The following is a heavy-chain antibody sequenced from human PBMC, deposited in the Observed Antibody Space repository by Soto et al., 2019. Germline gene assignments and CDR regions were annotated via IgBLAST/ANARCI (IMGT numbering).Heavy chain of an antibody. CDR2: ISGSGRST. CDR3: AKAGGIAVPGSHLDY. J-gene: IGHJ4*02. D-gene: IGHD6-19*01. Sequence: GGSLRLSCAASGFTFSSYAMNWVRQAPGKGLEWVSAISGSGRSTDYADSVEGRFTISRDNSKNTLYLQMSSLGAEDTAVYYCAKAGGIAVPGSHLDYWGQGTLVTVSS. CDR1: GFTFSSYA. V-gene: IGHV3-23*01.